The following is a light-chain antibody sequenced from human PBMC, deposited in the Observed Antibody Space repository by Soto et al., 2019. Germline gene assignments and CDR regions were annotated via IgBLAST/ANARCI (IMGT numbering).Light chain of an antibody. J-gene: IGLJ3*02. V-gene: IGLV2-14*01. CDR2: EVN. Sequence: QYVLTQPASVSGSPGQSITISCTGNSRDVGGYNYVSWYQHHPGKAPKLVIYEVNNRPSGISDRFSGSKSGNTASLTISGLQAEDEADYYCTSYTSSNTLVFGGGTKLTVL. CDR1: SRDVGGYNY. CDR3: TSYTSSNTLV.